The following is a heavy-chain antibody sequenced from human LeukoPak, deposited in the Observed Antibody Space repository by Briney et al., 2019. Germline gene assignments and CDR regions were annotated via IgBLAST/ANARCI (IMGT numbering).Heavy chain of an antibody. J-gene: IGHJ4*02. CDR2: IYYSGST. Sequence: PSETLSLTRTVSGGSISSSSYDWGCIRQPRRKGLEWIGSIYYSGSTYYNPSLKSRVTISVDTSKNQFSLKLSSVAAAGTAVYYCARPSPYYFDYWGQGTLVTVSS. V-gene: IGHV4-39*01. CDR3: ARPSPYYFDY. CDR1: GGSISSSSYD.